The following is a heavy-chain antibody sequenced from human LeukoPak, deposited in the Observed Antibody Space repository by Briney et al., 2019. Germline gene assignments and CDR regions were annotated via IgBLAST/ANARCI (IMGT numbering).Heavy chain of an antibody. D-gene: IGHD1-1*01. CDR3: ATDKVESHAFDI. J-gene: IGHJ3*02. CDR1: GYTLTELS. V-gene: IGHV1-24*01. CDR2: FDPEDGET. Sequence: ASVKVSCKVSGYTLTELSMHWVRRAPGKGLEWMGGFDPEDGETIYAQKFQGRVTMTEDTSTDTAYMELSSLRSEDTAVYYCATDKVESHAFDIWGQGTMVTVSS.